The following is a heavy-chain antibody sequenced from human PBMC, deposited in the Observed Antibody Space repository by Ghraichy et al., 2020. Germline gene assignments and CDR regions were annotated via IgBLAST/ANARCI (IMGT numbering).Heavy chain of an antibody. CDR3: ARDMGDFWSGYSSTDYYYYGMDV. CDR1: GFTFRDYY. V-gene: IGHV3-11*01. Sequence: GGSLRLSCAASGFTFRDYYMTWIRQAPGKGLECLSYISSSGTTIYYADSVKGRFTISRDNSKKSLYLQMNSLRAEDPAVYYCARDMGDFWSGYSSTDYYYYGMDVWGQGTTVTVSS. J-gene: IGHJ6*02. CDR2: ISSSGTTI. D-gene: IGHD3-3*01.